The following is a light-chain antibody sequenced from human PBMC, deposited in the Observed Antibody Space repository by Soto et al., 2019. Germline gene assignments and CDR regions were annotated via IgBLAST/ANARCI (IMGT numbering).Light chain of an antibody. V-gene: IGKV1-17*03. Sequence: DIQMTQSPSAMSASVGDRVTITCRASQGIRNYLAWFQQKPGKVPKRLIYGASSLQSGVPSRFSGSGSGTEFTLTISSLQPDDFATYCCQQYNSYPWTFGQGTKVDIK. CDR1: QGIRNY. CDR2: GAS. CDR3: QQYNSYPWT. J-gene: IGKJ1*01.